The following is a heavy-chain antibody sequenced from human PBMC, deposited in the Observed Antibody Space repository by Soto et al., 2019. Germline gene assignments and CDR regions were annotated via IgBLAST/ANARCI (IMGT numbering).Heavy chain of an antibody. CDR2: ISAYNGNT. V-gene: IGHV1-18*01. CDR1: GYTFTSYG. D-gene: IGHD2-2*01. Sequence: ASVKVSCKASGYTFTSYGISWVRQAPGQGIEWMGWISAYNGNTNYAQKLQGRVTMTTDTSTSTAYMELRSLRSDDTAVYYCARDSVVVPAAMEGDAFDIWGQGAMVTVSS. CDR3: ARDSVVVPAAMEGDAFDI. J-gene: IGHJ3*02.